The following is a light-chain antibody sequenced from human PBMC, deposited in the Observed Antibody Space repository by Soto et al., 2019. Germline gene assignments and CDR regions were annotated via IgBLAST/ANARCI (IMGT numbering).Light chain of an antibody. CDR1: QSVLYSSNNKNY. Sequence: DIVMTQSPDSLDVSLGERATINCKSSQSVLYSSNNKNYLAWYQQKPGQLPKLLIYWASTRESGVPDRFSGSGSGTDFTLTISSLQVEDVAVYYCQQYYSTPHSFGQGTKLEI. V-gene: IGKV4-1*01. CDR2: WAS. CDR3: QQYYSTPHS. J-gene: IGKJ2*01.